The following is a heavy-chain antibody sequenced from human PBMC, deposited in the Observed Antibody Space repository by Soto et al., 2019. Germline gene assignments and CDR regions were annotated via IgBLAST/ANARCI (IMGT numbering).Heavy chain of an antibody. J-gene: IGHJ3*02. CDR1: TDSFNDYY. CDR3: ARDVGIHDAFDI. Sequence: QVRLHESGPGLVKPSETLSLTCTVSTDSFNDYYWSWIRQPPGKGLEWIGSIYHTGDTNYNPSLESRVSISVDTSKIQSSLSLSSVTAADTAVYYCARDVGIHDAFDIWGQGTLVTVSS. V-gene: IGHV4-59*13. CDR2: IYHTGDT. D-gene: IGHD5-18*01.